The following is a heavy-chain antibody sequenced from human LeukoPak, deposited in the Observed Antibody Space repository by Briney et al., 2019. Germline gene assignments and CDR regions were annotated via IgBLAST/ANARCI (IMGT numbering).Heavy chain of an antibody. J-gene: IGHJ2*01. CDR1: GFTFSSYA. Sequence: GGSLRLSCAASGFTFSSYAMSWVRQAPGKGLEWVGRIKSKTDGGTTDYAAPVKGRFTISRDDTKNTLYLQMNSLKTEDTAVYYCTTDAGYSSGWSKTSYFDLWGRGTLVTVSS. D-gene: IGHD6-19*01. CDR3: TTDAGYSSGWSKTSYFDL. V-gene: IGHV3-15*01. CDR2: IKSKTDGGTT.